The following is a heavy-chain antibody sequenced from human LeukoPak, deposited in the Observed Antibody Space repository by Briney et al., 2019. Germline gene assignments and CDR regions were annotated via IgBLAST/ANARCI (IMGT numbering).Heavy chain of an antibody. CDR1: GFTFSDYY. J-gene: IGHJ6*03. Sequence: GGSLRLSCAASGFTFSDYYMNWVRQAPGKGREWVSYISNSGTSTYYADSVKGRFTISRDNAKNSLYLQMNSLRAEDTALYYCARDFEGVRGVIFYMDVWGKGPTLTVSS. CDR2: ISNSGTST. V-gene: IGHV3-11*04. CDR3: ARDFEGVRGVIFYMDV. D-gene: IGHD3-10*01.